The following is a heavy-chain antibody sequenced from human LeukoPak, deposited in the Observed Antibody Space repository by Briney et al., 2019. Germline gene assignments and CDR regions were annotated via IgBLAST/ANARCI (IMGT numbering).Heavy chain of an antibody. V-gene: IGHV1-2*02. J-gene: IGHJ4*02. CDR1: GYTFTDY. D-gene: IGHD3-9*01. CDR3: ARSPDILTGENFDY. Sequence: ASVKVSCKASGYTFTDYMHWVRQAPAQGLEWMGWINPNIGGTNYAQKFYARVTMTRDTSISTAYMALSRLGSDDTAVFYCARSPDILTGENFDYWGQGTLVTVSS. CDR2: INPNIGGT.